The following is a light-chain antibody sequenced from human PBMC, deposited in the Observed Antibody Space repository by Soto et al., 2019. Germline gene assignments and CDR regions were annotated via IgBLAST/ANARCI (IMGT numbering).Light chain of an antibody. CDR1: SSDVGGYNY. V-gene: IGLV2-14*01. CDR3: CSYTTSNTRQIV. CDR2: DVS. Sequence: SVLTQPASVSGSPGQSITISCTGTSSDVGGYNYVSWYQQHPGKAPKFMIYDVSNRPSEVSNRFSGSKSGNTASLTISGLQAEDEADYYCCSYTTSNTRQIVFGTGTKVTVL. J-gene: IGLJ1*01.